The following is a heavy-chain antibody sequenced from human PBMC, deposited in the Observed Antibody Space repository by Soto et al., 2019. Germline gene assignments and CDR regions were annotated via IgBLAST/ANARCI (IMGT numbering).Heavy chain of an antibody. Sequence: QVQLVQSGAEVKKPGASVKVSRKTSGYTFTGYYIHWIRQAPGQGLEWMGWINPNSGDTNYSQDFQGRVTMTSDTSFTTAYVELTRLRSDDTAVYYCARREQWLENFDYWGQGTLVTVSS. CDR1: GYTFTGYY. V-gene: IGHV1-2*02. J-gene: IGHJ4*02. CDR2: INPNSGDT. D-gene: IGHD6-19*01. CDR3: ARREQWLENFDY.